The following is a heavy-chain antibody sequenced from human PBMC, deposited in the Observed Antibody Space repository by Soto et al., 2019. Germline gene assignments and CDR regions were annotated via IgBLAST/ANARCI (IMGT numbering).Heavy chain of an antibody. CDR3: ASKAACGGDCDAVDS. CDR2: IIPLFGTA. CDR1: GGIFSSNT. D-gene: IGHD2-21*02. V-gene: IGHV1-69*06. Sequence: QVYLVQSGAEVKKPGSSVKISCKASGGIFSSNTINWVRQAAGQGLEWMGGIIPLFGTANYAEKFQGRVTITADKSTKAEYMELTSLRAEDTAVYYCASKAACGGDCDAVDSWGQGTLVTVSS. J-gene: IGHJ4*02.